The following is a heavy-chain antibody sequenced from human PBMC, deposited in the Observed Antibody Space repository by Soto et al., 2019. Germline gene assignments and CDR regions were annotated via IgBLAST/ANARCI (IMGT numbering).Heavy chain of an antibody. Sequence: QVQLVQSGAEVKKPGASVKVSCKASGYTFTGYYMHWVRQAPGQGLEWMGWINPNSGGTNYAQKFQGWVTMTRDTPISTAYMELSRLGSDDTAVYYCARVPLTYCSGGSCYYGARVAFDIWGQGTMVTVSS. CDR1: GYTFTGYY. J-gene: IGHJ3*02. CDR3: ARVPLTYCSGGSCYYGARVAFDI. CDR2: INPNSGGT. D-gene: IGHD2-15*01. V-gene: IGHV1-2*04.